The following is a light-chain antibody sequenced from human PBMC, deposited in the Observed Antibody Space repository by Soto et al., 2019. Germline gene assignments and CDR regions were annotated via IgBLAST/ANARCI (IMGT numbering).Light chain of an antibody. CDR3: AAWDDSLNGVV. J-gene: IGLJ2*01. CDR2: SNT. CDR1: SSNIGSHT. V-gene: IGLV1-44*01. Sequence: QAVVTQPPSASGTPGQTIAISCSGGSSNIGSHTVNWYQQLPGTAPRLLIYSNTQRPSGVPDRFSGSKSGTSASLALSGLQSEYEGDYYCAAWDDSLNGVVFGGGTKLTVL.